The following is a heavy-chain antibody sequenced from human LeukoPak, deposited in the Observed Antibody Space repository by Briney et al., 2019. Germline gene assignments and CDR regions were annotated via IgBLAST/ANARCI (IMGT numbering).Heavy chain of an antibody. J-gene: IGHJ6*03. V-gene: IGHV1-8*01. Sequence: GASVKVSCKASGYTFTSYDINWVRQATGQGLEWMGWMNPNSGNTGYAQKFQGRVTMTRNTSISTAYMELSSLTSDDTAVYFCARSAEHCNNGVCFTDYYMDVWGKGTTVTVSS. CDR2: MNPNSGNT. CDR1: GYTFTSYD. D-gene: IGHD2-8*01. CDR3: ARSAEHCNNGVCFTDYYMDV.